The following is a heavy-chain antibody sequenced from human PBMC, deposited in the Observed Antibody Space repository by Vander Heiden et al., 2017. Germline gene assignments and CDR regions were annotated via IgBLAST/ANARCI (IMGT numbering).Heavy chain of an antibody. CDR2: IVGTGTTT. CDR1: GFTFYKYV. CDR3: AKTKHSSGYPYFDY. Sequence: EVQVLESGGGLVQPGGSLRLSCAGSGFTFYKYVRTGVRQAPGKGLEWVSSIVGTGTTTYYADSVKGRFTISRDNSKNTVYLQMNSLRVEDTAVYFCAKTKHSSGYPYFDYWGPGALVNVSS. V-gene: IGHV3-23*01. D-gene: IGHD3-22*01. J-gene: IGHJ4*02.